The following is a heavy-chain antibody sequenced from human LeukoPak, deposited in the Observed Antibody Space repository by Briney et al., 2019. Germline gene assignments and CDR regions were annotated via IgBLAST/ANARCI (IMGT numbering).Heavy chain of an antibody. Sequence: GGSLRLSCAASGFTFSSYAMSWVRQAPGKGLEWVSAISGSGGSTYYADSVKGLFTISRDNSKNTLSLQMNSLRAEDTAVYYCAKDNSYDSSGYYPPSFDYWGQGTLVTVSS. J-gene: IGHJ4*02. CDR2: ISGSGGST. CDR3: AKDNSYDSSGYYPPSFDY. D-gene: IGHD3-22*01. CDR1: GFTFSSYA. V-gene: IGHV3-23*01.